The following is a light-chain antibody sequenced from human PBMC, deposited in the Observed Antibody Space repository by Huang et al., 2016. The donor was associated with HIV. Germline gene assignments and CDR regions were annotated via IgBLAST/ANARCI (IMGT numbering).Light chain of an antibody. CDR3: QQYGSSLA. CDR2: GAS. Sequence: PGESATLSCRASQSVFNNNYLAWYQQKPGQAPMLLIFGASSTATGISDRVRGSGSGTDFTLTISRLEPEDFAVYYCQQYGSSLAFGPGTKVEIK. CDR1: QSVFNNNY. J-gene: IGKJ1*01. V-gene: IGKV3-20*01.